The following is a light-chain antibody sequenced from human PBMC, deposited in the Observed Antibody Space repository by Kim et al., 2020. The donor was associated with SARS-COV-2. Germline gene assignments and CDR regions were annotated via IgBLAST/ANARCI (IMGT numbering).Light chain of an antibody. CDR3: QQSYASPT. J-gene: IGKJ5*01. Sequence: YASVGDRVTITCRASQYISKDLKWYQQRQGKAPKLLIYTASSLQSGVPSRFSGSGSGTDFTLTITCLQPEDFETYYCQQSYASPTFCQGTRLEIK. V-gene: IGKV1-39*01. CDR2: TAS. CDR1: QYISKD.